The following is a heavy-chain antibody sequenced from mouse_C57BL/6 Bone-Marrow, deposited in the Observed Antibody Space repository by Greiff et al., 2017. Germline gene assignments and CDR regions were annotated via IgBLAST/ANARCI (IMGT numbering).Heavy chain of an antibody. CDR2: INPSSGYT. CDR3: ARGGTTVVRYFDV. J-gene: IGHJ1*03. V-gene: IGHV1-7*01. Sequence: VQLQQSGAELAKPGASVKLSCKASGYTFTSYWMHWVKQRPGQGLEWIGYINPSSGYTKYNEKFKDKATLTADKSSSTAYMQLSSLTYEDSAVYYCARGGTTVVRYFDVWGTGTTVTVSS. CDR1: GYTFTSYW. D-gene: IGHD1-1*01.